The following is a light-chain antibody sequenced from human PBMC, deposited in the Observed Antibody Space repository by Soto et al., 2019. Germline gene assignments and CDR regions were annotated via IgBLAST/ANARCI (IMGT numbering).Light chain of an antibody. CDR3: QQCFSTPLLT. V-gene: IGKV1-39*01. Sequence: DIQMTQSPSSLSASVGDRVTITCRASQSISTFLNWYQQKPGKAPKLLIYGASNLESGVPSTFSVSGSGTDFTLTISSLQPEDFATNYCQQCFSTPLLTFGGGTKVEIK. CDR2: GAS. J-gene: IGKJ4*01. CDR1: QSISTF.